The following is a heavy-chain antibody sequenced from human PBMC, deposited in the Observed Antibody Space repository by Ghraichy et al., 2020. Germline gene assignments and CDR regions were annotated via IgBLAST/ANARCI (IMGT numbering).Heavy chain of an antibody. Sequence: SETLSLTCAVYGGSFSGYYWSWIRQPPGKGLEWIGEINHSGSTNYNPSLKSRVTISVDTSKNQFSLKLSSVTAADTAVYYCARLDGSSDAFDYWGQGTLVTVSS. V-gene: IGHV4-34*01. D-gene: IGHD2-21*02. CDR2: INHSGST. CDR3: ARLDGSSDAFDY. J-gene: IGHJ4*02. CDR1: GGSFSGYY.